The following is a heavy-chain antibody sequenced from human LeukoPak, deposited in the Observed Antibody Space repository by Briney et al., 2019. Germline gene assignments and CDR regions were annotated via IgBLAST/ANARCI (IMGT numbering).Heavy chain of an antibody. V-gene: IGHV3-21*01. D-gene: IGHD3-22*01. J-gene: IGHJ4*02. CDR3: ARDLLYYYDTTTTTFDY. CDR1: GFTFSSYS. CDR2: ISSSSYI. Sequence: GGSLRLSCAASGFTFSSYSMNWVRQAPGKGLEWVSSISSSSYIYYADSVKGRFTISRDNAKNSLYLQMNSLRAEDTAVYYCARDLLYYYDTTTTTFDYWGQGTLVTVSS.